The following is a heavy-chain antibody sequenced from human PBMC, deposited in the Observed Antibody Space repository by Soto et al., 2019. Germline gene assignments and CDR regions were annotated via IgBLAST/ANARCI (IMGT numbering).Heavy chain of an antibody. CDR2: VYYSGST. V-gene: IGHV4-39*01. CDR1: GGSISSSSYY. J-gene: IGHJ4*02. Sequence: QLQLQESGPGLVKPSETLSLTCTVSGGSISSSSYYWGWIRQPPGKGLEWIGSVYYSGSTYDNPSPKGRITLSVDRSKSQFSLKLTSVTAADTAVYYCARLLYNSRGYYYFDYWGQGTLVTVSS. D-gene: IGHD3-22*01. CDR3: ARLLYNSRGYYYFDY.